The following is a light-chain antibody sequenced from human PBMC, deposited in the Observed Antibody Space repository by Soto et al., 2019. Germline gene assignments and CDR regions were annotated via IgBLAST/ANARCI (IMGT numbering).Light chain of an antibody. CDR1: QDISKN. CDR2: AAS. Sequence: DIQMTQSPSSLSASVGARVTITCRASQDISKNVAWYQQIPGKAPKLLIFAASPLQSGVPSRFSASGSGTYFILTVGGLQPEDAATYYCQQTKGFPLTFGGGTKVEIK. V-gene: IGKV1-12*01. CDR3: QQTKGFPLT. J-gene: IGKJ4*01.